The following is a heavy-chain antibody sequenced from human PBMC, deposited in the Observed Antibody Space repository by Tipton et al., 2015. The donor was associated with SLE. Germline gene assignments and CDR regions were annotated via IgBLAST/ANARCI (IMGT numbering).Heavy chain of an antibody. V-gene: IGHV4-59*01. D-gene: IGHD6-19*01. J-gene: IGHJ4*02. CDR2: IYYSGST. CDR3: ASAPYSSGWYPPFFDY. CDR1: GGSISSYY. Sequence: TLSLTCTVSGGSISSYYWSWIRQPPGKGLEWIGYIYYSGSTNYNPSLKSRVTISVDTSKNQFSLKLSSVTAADTAVYYCASAPYSSGWYPPFFDYWGQGTLVTVSS.